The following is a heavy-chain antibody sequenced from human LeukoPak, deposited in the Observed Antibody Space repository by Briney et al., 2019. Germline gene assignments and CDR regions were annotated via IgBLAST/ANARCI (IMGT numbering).Heavy chain of an antibody. Sequence: ASVKVSCKASGYTFTGYYMHWVRQAPGQGLEWMGWINPNSGGTNYAQKFQGRVTMTRDTSISTAYMELSRLRSDDTAVYYCACGYSYGFYYYYYMDVWGKGTTVTVSS. D-gene: IGHD5-18*01. CDR2: INPNSGGT. CDR3: ACGYSYGFYYYYYMDV. V-gene: IGHV1-2*02. J-gene: IGHJ6*03. CDR1: GYTFTGYY.